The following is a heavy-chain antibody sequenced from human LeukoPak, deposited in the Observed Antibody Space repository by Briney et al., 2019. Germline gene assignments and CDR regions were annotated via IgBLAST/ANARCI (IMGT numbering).Heavy chain of an antibody. V-gene: IGHV4-59*01. D-gene: IGHD6-13*01. CDR2: IYYSGNT. Sequence: PSETLSLTCSVSSGSISPYYWSWIRQTPGKGLEWIGFIYYSGNTNYNPSLKSRATILLDTSKNQFSLNLSSVTAADTAVYYCATQPAGPASWFDPWGQGTLVTVSP. CDR1: SGSISPYY. J-gene: IGHJ5*02. CDR3: ATQPAGPASWFDP.